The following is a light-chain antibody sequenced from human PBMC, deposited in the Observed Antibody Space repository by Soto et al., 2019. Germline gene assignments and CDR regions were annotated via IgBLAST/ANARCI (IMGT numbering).Light chain of an antibody. CDR2: DAF. Sequence: EIVVTQSPATLSVSPGERATLSCRASQSVNSNLAWYQKRPGQPPRLLIYDAFTRATGTPGRFSGSGSGTEFTLTIDSLQSEDFAVYYCLQYNKWPPFTFGPGTKVDIK. V-gene: IGKV3-15*01. J-gene: IGKJ3*01. CDR3: LQYNKWPPFT. CDR1: QSVNSN.